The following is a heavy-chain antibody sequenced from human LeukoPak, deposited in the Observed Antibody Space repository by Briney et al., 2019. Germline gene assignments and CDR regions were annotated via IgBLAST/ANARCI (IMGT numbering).Heavy chain of an antibody. CDR1: GFTFSNSW. CDR3: ARYASRFDP. V-gene: IGHV3-7*01. J-gene: IGHJ5*02. Sequence: GGSLRLSCAASGFTFSNSWMTWVRQAPGKGLEWVANIKQDGSEKYYVDSVKGRFTISRDNAKNLLYLQMNSPRAEDTAVYYCARYASRFDPWGQGTLVTVSS. D-gene: IGHD2-8*01. CDR2: IKQDGSEK.